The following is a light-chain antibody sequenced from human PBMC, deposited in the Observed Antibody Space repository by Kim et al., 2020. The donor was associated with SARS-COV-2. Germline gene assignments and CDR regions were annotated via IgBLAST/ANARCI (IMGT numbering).Light chain of an antibody. CDR3: LSYTSRITFI. J-gene: IGLJ1*01. CDR1: SSDVGSSNH. Sequence: QSITISCTGTSSDVGSSNHVSWYQQHPGKAPKLVIYEVSKRPSGVSSRFSASKSDNTASLTISGLQAEDEADYYCLSYTSRITFIFGTGTKVTVL. CDR2: EVS. V-gene: IGLV2-23*02.